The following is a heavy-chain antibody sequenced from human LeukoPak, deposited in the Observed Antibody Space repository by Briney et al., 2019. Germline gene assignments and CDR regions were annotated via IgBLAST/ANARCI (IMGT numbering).Heavy chain of an antibody. CDR2: IYTSGST. D-gene: IGHD4-11*01. Sequence: SQTLSLTCTVSGGSISSGSYYWSWIRQPPGKGLEWIGRIYTSGSTNYNPSLKSRVTISVDTSKNQFSLKLSSVTAADTAVYYCAGTTPHYWYFDLWGRGTLVTVSS. CDR1: GGSISSGSYY. CDR3: AGTTPHYWYFDL. V-gene: IGHV4-61*02. J-gene: IGHJ2*01.